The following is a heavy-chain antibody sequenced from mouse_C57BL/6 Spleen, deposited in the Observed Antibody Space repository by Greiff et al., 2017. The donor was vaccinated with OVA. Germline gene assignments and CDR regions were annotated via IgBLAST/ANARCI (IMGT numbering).Heavy chain of an antibody. V-gene: IGHV5-9*01. D-gene: IGHD4-1*01. CDR3: ARRSGTDWFAY. CDR1: GFTFSSYT. J-gene: IGHJ3*01. Sequence: EVKVEESGGGLVKPGGSLKLSCAASGFTFSSYTMSWVRQTPEKRLEWVATISGGGGNTYYPDSVKGRFTISRDNAKNTLYLQMSSLRSEDTALYYCARRSGTDWFAYWGQGTLVTVSA. CDR2: ISGGGGNT.